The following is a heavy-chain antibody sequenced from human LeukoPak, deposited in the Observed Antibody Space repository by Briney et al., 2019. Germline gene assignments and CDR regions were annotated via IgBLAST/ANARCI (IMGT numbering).Heavy chain of an antibody. CDR2: INPSGGST. Sequence: ASVKVSCKASGYTFTSYYMHRVRQAPGQGLEWMGIINPSGGSTSYAQKFQGRVTMTRDTSTSTVYMELSSLRSEDTAVYYCARDGVQQLVLYYYYYMDVWGKGTTVTVSS. J-gene: IGHJ6*03. V-gene: IGHV1-46*01. CDR1: GYTFTSYY. D-gene: IGHD6-13*01. CDR3: ARDGVQQLVLYYYYYMDV.